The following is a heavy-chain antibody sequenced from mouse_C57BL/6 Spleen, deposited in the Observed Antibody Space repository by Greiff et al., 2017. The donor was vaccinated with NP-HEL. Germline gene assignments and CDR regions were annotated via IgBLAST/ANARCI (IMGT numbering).Heavy chain of an antibody. CDR3: AREAGYYFDY. CDR1: GYSITSGYY. CDR2: ISYDGSN. V-gene: IGHV3-6*01. J-gene: IGHJ2*01. Sequence: EVQRVESGPGLVKPSQSLSLTCSVTGYSITSGYYWNWIRQFPGNKLEWMGYISYDGSNNYNPSLQNRISITRDTSKNQFFLKLNSVTTEDTATYYCAREAGYYFDYWGQGTTLTVSS.